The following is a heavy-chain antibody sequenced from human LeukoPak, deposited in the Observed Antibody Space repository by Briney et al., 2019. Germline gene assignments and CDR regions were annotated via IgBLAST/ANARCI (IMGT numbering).Heavy chain of an antibody. CDR3: ARDPIIAAAGKNYYYGMDV. CDR2: IYYSGST. V-gene: IGHV4-31*03. J-gene: IGHJ6*02. D-gene: IGHD6-13*01. CDR1: GGSISSGGYY. Sequence: SQTLSLTCTVSGGSISSGGYYCSWIRQHPGKGLEWIGYIYYSGSTYYNPSLKSRVTISVDTSKNQFSLKLSSVTAADTAVYYCARDPIIAAAGKNYYYGMDVWGQGTTVTVSS.